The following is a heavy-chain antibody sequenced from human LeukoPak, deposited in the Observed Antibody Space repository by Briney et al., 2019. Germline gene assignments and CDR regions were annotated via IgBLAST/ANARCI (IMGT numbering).Heavy chain of an antibody. J-gene: IGHJ3*02. Sequence: ASVKVSCKASGYTFTGYYMHWVRQAPGQGLEWMGWINPNSGGTNYAQKFQGRVTMTRDTSISTAYMELSRLRSDDTAVYYCARDRSRVYGSSVSYAFDIWGQGTMVTVSS. CDR2: INPNSGGT. D-gene: IGHD6-13*01. V-gene: IGHV1-2*02. CDR3: ARDRSRVYGSSVSYAFDI. CDR1: GYTFTGYY.